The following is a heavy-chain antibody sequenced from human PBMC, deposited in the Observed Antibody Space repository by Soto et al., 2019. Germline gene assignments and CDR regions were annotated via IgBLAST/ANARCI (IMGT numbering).Heavy chain of an antibody. D-gene: IGHD2-15*01. CDR1: SGSISSSNW. CDR2: IYHSGST. V-gene: IGHV4-4*02. J-gene: IGHJ2*01. Sequence: QVQLQESGPGLVKPSGTLSLTCAVSSGSISSSNWWSWVRQPPGKGLEWIGEIYHSGSTNYNPSLKSRVTISVDKSKNQFSLKLSSVTAADTAVHYCARTLAEQHCSGGSCYPIRYFDLWGRGTLVTVSS. CDR3: ARTLAEQHCSGGSCYPIRYFDL.